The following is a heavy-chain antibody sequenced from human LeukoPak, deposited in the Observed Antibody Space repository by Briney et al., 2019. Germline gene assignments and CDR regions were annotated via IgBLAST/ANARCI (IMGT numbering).Heavy chain of an antibody. CDR2: VSHTGAT. D-gene: IGHD3-22*01. J-gene: IGHJ3*02. CDR3: ARESYYDSSGYSHDAFDI. V-gene: IGHV4-39*07. CDR1: GVSITSSPYH. Sequence: SETLSLTCTVSGVSITSSPYHWAWIRQPPGRGPECIWTVSHTGATPYSPSPTHRVTISLDTSKNQFSLRLNSVTAWDTAVYYCARESYYDSSGYSHDAFDIWGQGTMVTVSS.